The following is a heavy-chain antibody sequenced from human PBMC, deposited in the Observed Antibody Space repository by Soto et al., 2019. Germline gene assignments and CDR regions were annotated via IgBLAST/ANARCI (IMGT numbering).Heavy chain of an antibody. J-gene: IGHJ4*02. CDR1: GGTFSTYP. CDR2: ITPIFGTA. D-gene: IGHD3-22*01. CDR3: AREGASGSHIGY. Sequence: QVQLVQSGAEVKKPGSSVKVSCKASGGTFSTYPFSGGRRAPGQGLEWMGGITPIFGTANYAQKFQGRVTITADESTSTAYMELSSLRSEDTAVYYCAREGASGSHIGYWGQGTLVTVSS. V-gene: IGHV1-69*01.